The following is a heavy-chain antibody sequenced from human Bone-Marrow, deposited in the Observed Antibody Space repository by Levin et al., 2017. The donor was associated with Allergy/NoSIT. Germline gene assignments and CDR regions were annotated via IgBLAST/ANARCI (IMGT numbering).Heavy chain of an antibody. V-gene: IGHV3-11*01. J-gene: IGHJ4*02. CDR2: ISSSGTTI. D-gene: IGHD3-10*01. CDR3: ATDGIGKFLSDY. Sequence: SCAASGFTFNRYHMSWIRQAPGMGLEWVSYISSSGTTIYYADSVKGRFTISRDNAKSSLYLQMSSLRAEDTAVYYCATDGIGKFLSDYWGQGTLVTVSS. CDR1: GFTFNRYH.